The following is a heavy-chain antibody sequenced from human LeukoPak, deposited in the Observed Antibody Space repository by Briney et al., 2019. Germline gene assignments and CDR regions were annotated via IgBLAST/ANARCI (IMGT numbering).Heavy chain of an antibody. CDR1: GFAFSSYA. J-gene: IGHJ6*03. CDR2: IGTGGDT. Sequence: GGSLRLSCAASGFAFSSYALHWVRRAPGKGLEWVSAIGTGGDTYYADSVMGRFTISRDNSKNSLYLQMNSLRTEDTALYYCAKDCIAAAGHYYYYYMDVWGKGTTVTVSS. D-gene: IGHD6-13*01. CDR3: AKDCIAAAGHYYYYYMDV. V-gene: IGHV3-47*02.